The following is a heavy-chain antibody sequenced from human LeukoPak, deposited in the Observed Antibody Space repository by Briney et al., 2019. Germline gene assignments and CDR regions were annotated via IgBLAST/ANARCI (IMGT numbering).Heavy chain of an antibody. Sequence: TSETLSLTCAVYGASFSGYYWSWIRQPPGKGLEWSGEINHSGSTTYNPSLKSRATISVDTSTNQFSLKLSSVTAADTAMYCCARRPRNSGSHEGASGLDYWGQGTLVTVSS. J-gene: IGHJ4*02. CDR2: INHSGST. D-gene: IGHD1-26*01. CDR3: ARRPRNSGSHEGASGLDY. V-gene: IGHV4-34*01. CDR1: GASFSGYY.